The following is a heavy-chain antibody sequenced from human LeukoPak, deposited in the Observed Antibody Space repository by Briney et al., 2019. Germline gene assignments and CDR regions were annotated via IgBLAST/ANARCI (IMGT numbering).Heavy chain of an antibody. CDR2: INPNSGGT. CDR1: GYTFTGYY. V-gene: IGHV1-2*02. J-gene: IGHJ4*02. D-gene: IGHD3-3*01. Sequence: ASVKVSCKASGYTFTGYYMHWVRQAPGQGLEWMGWINPNSGGTNYAQKFQGRVTMTRDTSISTAYMELSRLRSDDTAVYYCARGSDDFWSGYSPSYWGQGTLVNVSS. CDR3: ARGSDDFWSGYSPSY.